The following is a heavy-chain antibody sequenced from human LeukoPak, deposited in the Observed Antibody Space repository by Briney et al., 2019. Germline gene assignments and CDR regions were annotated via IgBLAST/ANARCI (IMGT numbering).Heavy chain of an antibody. CDR3: ARTQEGY. J-gene: IGHJ4*02. V-gene: IGHV3-66*01. CDR1: GFTVSSNY. CDR2: IYSGGST. Sequence: GGSLRLSCAASGFTVSSNYMSWVRQAPGKGLEWVSVIYSGGSTYYADSVKGRFTISRDNAKNSLYLQMNSLRAEDTAVYYCARTQEGYWGQGTLVTVSS.